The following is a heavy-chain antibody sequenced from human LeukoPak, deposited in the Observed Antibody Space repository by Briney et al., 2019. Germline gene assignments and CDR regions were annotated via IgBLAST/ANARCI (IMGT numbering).Heavy chain of an antibody. CDR2: IRSKTNSYAT. D-gene: IGHD1-26*01. CDR1: GFTFSDSA. CDR3: TRLVGGSYYERDY. J-gene: IGHJ4*02. V-gene: IGHV3-73*01. Sequence: PGGSLKVSCAASGFTFSDSAMHWVRQASGKGLEWVGRIRSKTNSYATAYAASVKGRFTISRDDSKNTAFLQMNSLKTEDTAVYYCTRLVGGSYYERDYWGQGTLVTVSS.